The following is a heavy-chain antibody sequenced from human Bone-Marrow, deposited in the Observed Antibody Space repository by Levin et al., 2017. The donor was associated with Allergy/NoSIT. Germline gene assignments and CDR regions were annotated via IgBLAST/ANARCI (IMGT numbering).Heavy chain of an antibody. CDR3: ARPDCSGTSCYYFFDS. D-gene: IGHD2-2*01. Sequence: AASVKVSCAASGFTFSRYSMNWVRQAPGRELEWVSYISRSSSTISYADSVKGRFTISRDNAKNSLYLQMNSLRDEDTAVYYCARPDCSGTSCYYFFDSWGQGTLVTVSS. V-gene: IGHV3-48*02. CDR2: ISRSSSTI. CDR1: GFTFSRYS. J-gene: IGHJ4*02.